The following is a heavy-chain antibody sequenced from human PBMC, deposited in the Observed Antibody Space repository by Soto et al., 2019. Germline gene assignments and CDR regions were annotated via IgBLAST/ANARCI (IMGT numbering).Heavy chain of an antibody. CDR1: GGTFSSYA. CDR2: IIPIFGTA. Sequence: VPLVQSGAEVKKPGSSVKVSCKASGGTFSSYAISWVRQAPGQGLEWMGGIIPIFGTANYAQKFQGRVTITADESTSTAYMELSSLRSDDTAVYYCARASDYGPPHWYFDLWGRGTLVTVSS. J-gene: IGHJ2*01. CDR3: ARASDYGPPHWYFDL. D-gene: IGHD4-17*01. V-gene: IGHV1-69*12.